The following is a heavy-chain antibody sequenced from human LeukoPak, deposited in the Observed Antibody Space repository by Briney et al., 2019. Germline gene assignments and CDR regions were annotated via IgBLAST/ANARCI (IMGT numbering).Heavy chain of an antibody. D-gene: IGHD3-10*01. V-gene: IGHV3-30*01. CDR1: GFIFSNYA. Sequence: PGRSPRLSCAASGFIFSNYAMHWVRQAPGKGLEWVALISSDGSKTYHADSVKGRFSISRDNSKSTLYLQLNSLRAEDTSVYYCARDSTYWYDSGSSGPHYFDDWGREPWSPSPQ. J-gene: IGHJ4*02. CDR2: ISSDGSKT. CDR3: ARDSTYWYDSGSSGPHYFDD.